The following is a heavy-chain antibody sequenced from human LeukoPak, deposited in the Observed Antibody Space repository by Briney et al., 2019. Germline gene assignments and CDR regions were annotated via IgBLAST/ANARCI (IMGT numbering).Heavy chain of an antibody. CDR1: GGSISSYY. CDR2: IYYSGST. J-gene: IGHJ3*02. V-gene: IGHV4-59*01. D-gene: IGHD6-19*01. CDR3: ARGGVYSSGWHDAFDI. Sequence: SETLSLTCTVSGGSISSYYWSWIRQPPGKGLEWIGYIYYSGSTNYNLSPKSRVNISVDTSKNQLSLKLSSVTAADTAVYYCARGGVYSSGWHDAFDIWGQGTMVTVSS.